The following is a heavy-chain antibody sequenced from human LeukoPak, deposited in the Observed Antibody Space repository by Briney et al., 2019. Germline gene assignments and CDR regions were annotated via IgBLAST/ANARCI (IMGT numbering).Heavy chain of an antibody. CDR3: ARGGQTAEAYYYYYMDV. Sequence: SVKVSCKASGGTFSSYAISWVRQAPGQGLERMGGIIPIFGTANYAQKFQGRVTITADESTSTAYMELSSLRSEDTAVYYCARGGQTAEAYYYYYMDVWGKGTTVTVSS. D-gene: IGHD2-2*01. V-gene: IGHV1-69*13. CDR1: GGTFSSYA. J-gene: IGHJ6*03. CDR2: IIPIFGTA.